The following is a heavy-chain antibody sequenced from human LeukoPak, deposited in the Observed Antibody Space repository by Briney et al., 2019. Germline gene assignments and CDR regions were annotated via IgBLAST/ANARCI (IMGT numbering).Heavy chain of an antibody. CDR1: GGSIRSSYYY. Sequence: SETLSLTCTVSGGSIRSSYYYWGWIRQPPGKGLEWIGSIHDSGSTYYNPSLKSRVTISVDTSKNQFSLKLNSVTAADTAVYYCARHHGPWGQGTLVTVSS. CDR2: IHDSGST. CDR3: ARHHGP. J-gene: IGHJ5*02. V-gene: IGHV4-39*01.